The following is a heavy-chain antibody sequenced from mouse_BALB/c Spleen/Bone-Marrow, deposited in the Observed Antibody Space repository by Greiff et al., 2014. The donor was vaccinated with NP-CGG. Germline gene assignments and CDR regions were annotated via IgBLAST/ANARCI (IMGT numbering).Heavy chain of an antibody. V-gene: IGHV1-26*01. CDR3: ARSRAMDY. J-gene: IGHJ4*01. CDR1: GYTFADYY. CDR2: INPNNGNT. Sequence: EVQRVESGPDLVKPGASVKMSCKASGYTFADYYMKWVKQSHGKRLEWIGDINPNNGNTFYNQKFKGKALLTVDKSSTTAYMQLNSLTSEDSAVYYCARSRAMDYWGQGTSVTVSS.